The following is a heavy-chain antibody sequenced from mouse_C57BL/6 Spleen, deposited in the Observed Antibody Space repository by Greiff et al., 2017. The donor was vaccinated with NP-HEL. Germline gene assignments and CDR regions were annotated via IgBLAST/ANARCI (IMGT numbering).Heavy chain of an antibody. CDR1: GYTFTSYW. J-gene: IGHJ4*01. CDR3: ASKAYGNTMDY. CDR2: IDPSDSYT. Sequence: QVQLQQPGAELVKPGASVKLSCKASGYTFTSYWMQWVKQRPGQGLEWIGEIDPSDSYTNYNQKFKGKATLTVDTSSSTAYMQLSSLTSEDSAVYYCASKAYGNTMDYWGQGTSVTVSS. D-gene: IGHD2-1*01. V-gene: IGHV1-50*01.